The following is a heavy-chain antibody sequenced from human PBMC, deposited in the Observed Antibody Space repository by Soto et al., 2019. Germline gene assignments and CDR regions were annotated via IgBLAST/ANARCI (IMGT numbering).Heavy chain of an antibody. D-gene: IGHD6-13*01. Sequence: ASVKVSGKASGYTFTSYYMHWVRQAPGQGLEWMGIINPSGGSTSYAQKFQGRVTMTRDTSTSTVYMELSSLRSEDTAVYYCAREARQRLVPGYYFDYWGQGTLVTVSS. CDR2: INPSGGST. J-gene: IGHJ4*02. CDR3: AREARQRLVPGYYFDY. V-gene: IGHV1-46*01. CDR1: GYTFTSYY.